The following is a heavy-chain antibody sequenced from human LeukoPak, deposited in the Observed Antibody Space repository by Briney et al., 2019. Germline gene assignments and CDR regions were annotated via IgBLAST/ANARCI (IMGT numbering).Heavy chain of an antibody. D-gene: IGHD3-10*01. CDR3: TTGNFGPY. CDR2: IKRKTVGGTT. J-gene: IGHJ4*02. V-gene: IGHV3-15*07. Sequence: GGSLRLSCAASGFTFSDAWMNWVRQAPGKGLEWVGRIKRKTVGGTTDYVAPVKGRFIISRDDSKNTLYLQMNSLKTEDTAFYYCTTGNFGPYWGQGTLVTVSS. CDR1: GFTFSDAW.